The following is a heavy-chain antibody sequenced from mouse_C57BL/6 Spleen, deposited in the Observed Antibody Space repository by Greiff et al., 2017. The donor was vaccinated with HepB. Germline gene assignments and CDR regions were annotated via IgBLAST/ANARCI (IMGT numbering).Heavy chain of an antibody. CDR3: TRSGGYYAWFAY. CDR1: GYTFTDYE. J-gene: IGHJ3*01. D-gene: IGHD2-3*01. CDR2: IDPETGGT. V-gene: IGHV1-15*01. Sequence: QVQLQQSGAELVRPGASVTLSCKASGYTFTDYEMHWVKQTPVHGLEWIGAIDPETGGTAYNQKFKGKAILTADKSSSTAYMELRSLTSDDSAVYYCTRSGGYYAWFAYWGQGTLVTVSA.